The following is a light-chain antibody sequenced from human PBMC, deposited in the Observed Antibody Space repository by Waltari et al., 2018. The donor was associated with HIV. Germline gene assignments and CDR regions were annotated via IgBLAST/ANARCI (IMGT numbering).Light chain of an antibody. CDR1: TSDVDNYNY. CDR3: GSYTTSSTPWV. V-gene: IGLV2-14*01. Sequence: QSALTQPASVSGSPGQSITISCTGTTSDVDNYNYVSWYQQHPGKAPKLLIYEVTNRPSGVSSRFSGSKSGKTASLTISGLQAEDEADYYCGSYTTSSTPWVFGGGTKLTVL. CDR2: EVT. J-gene: IGLJ3*02.